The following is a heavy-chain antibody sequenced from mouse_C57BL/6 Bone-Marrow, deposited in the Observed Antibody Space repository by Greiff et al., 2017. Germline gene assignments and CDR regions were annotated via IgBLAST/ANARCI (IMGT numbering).Heavy chain of an antibody. Sequence: QVQLQQPGAELVRPGSSVKLSCKASGYTFTSYWMDWVKQRPGQGLEWIGNIYPSDSSTHYNQKFKDKATLTVDKSSSTAYMQLSSLTSEDSAVYYCARGDYDNSYAMDYWGQGTSVTVSS. J-gene: IGHJ4*01. CDR1: GYTFTSYW. CDR2: IYPSDSST. CDR3: ARGDYDNSYAMDY. V-gene: IGHV1-61*01. D-gene: IGHD2-1*01.